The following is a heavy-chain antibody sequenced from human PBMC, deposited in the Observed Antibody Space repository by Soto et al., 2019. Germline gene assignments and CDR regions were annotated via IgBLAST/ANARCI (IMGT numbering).Heavy chain of an antibody. Sequence: GASVKVSCKASGYTFTSYDINWVRQATGQGLEWMGWMNPNSGNTGYAQKFQGRVTMTRNTSISTAYMELSSLRSEDTAVYYCAISSNGPHCSGGSCYSRGDYWGQGTLVTVSS. D-gene: IGHD2-15*01. CDR3: AISSNGPHCSGGSCYSRGDY. V-gene: IGHV1-8*01. CDR2: MNPNSGNT. CDR1: GYTFTSYD. J-gene: IGHJ4*02.